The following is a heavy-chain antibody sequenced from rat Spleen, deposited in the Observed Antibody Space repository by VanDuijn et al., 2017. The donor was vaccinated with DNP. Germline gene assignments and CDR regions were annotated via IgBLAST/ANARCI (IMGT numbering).Heavy chain of an antibody. J-gene: IGHJ2*01. V-gene: IGHV5-7*01. CDR1: GFTFSDHN. CDR2: ISHDGSDT. CDR3: AGRPPPTRGPFDY. D-gene: IGHD1-4*01. Sequence: EVQLVESGGGPVQPGRSLKLSCVASGFTFSDHNMAWVRQAPKKGLEWVATISHDGSDTYYRDSVKGRFTISRDNVKSSLYLQMDSLRSEDTATYYCAGRPPPTRGPFDYWGQGVTVTVSS.